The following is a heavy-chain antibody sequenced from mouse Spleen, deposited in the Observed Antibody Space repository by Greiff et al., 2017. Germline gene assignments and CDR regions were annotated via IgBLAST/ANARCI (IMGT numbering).Heavy chain of an antibody. CDR1: GYTFTSYW. CDR3: LYGNYVGFAY. D-gene: IGHD2-10*02. Sequence: QVQLQQPGAELVMPGASVKLSCKASGYTFTSYWMHWVKQRPGQGLEWIGEIDPSDSYTNYNQKFKGNATLTVDKSSSTAYMQLSSLTSEDSAVYYCLYGNYVGFAYWGQGTLVTVSA. CDR2: IDPSDSYT. V-gene: IGHV1-69*01. J-gene: IGHJ3*01.